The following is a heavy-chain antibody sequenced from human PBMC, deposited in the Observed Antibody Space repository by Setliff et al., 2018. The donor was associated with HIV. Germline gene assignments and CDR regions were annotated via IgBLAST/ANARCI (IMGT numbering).Heavy chain of an antibody. J-gene: IGHJ6*03. CDR1: GNSFHSYA. D-gene: IGHD4-4*01. Sequence: SVKVSCKASGNSFHSYAFSWVRQAPGQGLEWMGGIIPLFGSANYAQKFQGRVTITADESTSTVYMEVSGLRFEDTAVYFCAKAGPTVIEGSYMDVWGKGTTVTVSS. CDR2: IIPLFGSA. V-gene: IGHV1-69*13. CDR3: AKAGPTVIEGSYMDV.